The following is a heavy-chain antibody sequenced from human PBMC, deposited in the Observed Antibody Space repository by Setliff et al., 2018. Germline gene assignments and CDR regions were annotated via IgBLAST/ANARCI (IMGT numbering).Heavy chain of an antibody. V-gene: IGHV4-61*09. CDR2: IYTSGST. D-gene: IGHD3-3*01. CDR3: ARMSGFLYMDV. Sequence: SETLSLTCSVSGGSISSGSDYWTWIRQPAGKGLEWIGHIYTSGSTNYNPSLESRVTMSVDTSKNQFSLNLSSVTAADTAVYYCARMSGFLYMDVWGKGTTVTVSS. CDR1: GGSISSGSDY. J-gene: IGHJ6*03.